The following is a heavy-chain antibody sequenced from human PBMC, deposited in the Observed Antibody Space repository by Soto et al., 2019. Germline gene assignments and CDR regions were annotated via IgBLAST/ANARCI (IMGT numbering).Heavy chain of an antibody. CDR2: INPNSGGT. J-gene: IGHJ6*02. CDR3: ARVLGYCSGGSCPLYGMDV. V-gene: IGHV1-2*04. Sequence: ASVKVSCKASGYTFTGYYMHWVRQAPGQGLEWMGWINPNSGGTNYAQKFQGWVTMTRDTSISTAYMELSRLRSDDTAVYYCARVLGYCSGGSCPLYGMDVWGQGTTVTVSS. D-gene: IGHD2-15*01. CDR1: GYTFTGYY.